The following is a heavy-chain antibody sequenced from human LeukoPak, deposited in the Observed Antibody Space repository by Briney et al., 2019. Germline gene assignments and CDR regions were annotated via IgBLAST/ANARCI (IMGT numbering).Heavy chain of an antibody. V-gene: IGHV3-23*01. Sequence: GGSLRLSCAASGFTVSGSYMGWVRHAPGEGLEWVSAISGSGGSTYYADSVKGRFTISRDNSKNTLYLQMNSLRAEDTAVYYCAKGGDLRFLEWLPTNWGQGTLVTVSS. CDR1: GFTVSGSY. J-gene: IGHJ4*02. CDR2: ISGSGGST. CDR3: AKGGDLRFLEWLPTN. D-gene: IGHD3-3*01.